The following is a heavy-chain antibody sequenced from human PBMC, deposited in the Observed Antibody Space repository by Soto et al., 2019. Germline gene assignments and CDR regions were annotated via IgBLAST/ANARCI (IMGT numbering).Heavy chain of an antibody. D-gene: IGHD3-10*01. CDR1: GFTFSSYA. V-gene: IGHV3-30-3*01. CDR3: ARVIYYGSGSLYYGMDV. J-gene: IGHJ6*02. Sequence: LRLSCAASGFTFSSYAMHWVRQAPGKGLEWVAVISYDGSNKYYADSVKGRFTISRDNSKNTLYLQMNSLRAEDTAVYYCARVIYYGSGSLYYGMDVWGQGTTVTVSS. CDR2: ISYDGSNK.